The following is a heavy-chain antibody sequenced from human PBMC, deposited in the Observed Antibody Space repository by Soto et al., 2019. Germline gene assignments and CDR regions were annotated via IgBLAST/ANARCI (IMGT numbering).Heavy chain of an antibody. J-gene: IGHJ4*02. D-gene: IGHD3-10*01. CDR2: IFYDGTI. V-gene: IGHV4-59*01. Sequence: QVQLQESGPGLVKPSETLSLTCTVSGVSISSYYWSWIRQPPGEGPEWIGNIFYDGTINYNPSLRSRITTSGDTSKNQVSLRLSSVTAADTAIYYCARDIRYIGSFYYFDYWGQGSLVTVSS. CDR1: GVSISSYY. CDR3: ARDIRYIGSFYYFDY.